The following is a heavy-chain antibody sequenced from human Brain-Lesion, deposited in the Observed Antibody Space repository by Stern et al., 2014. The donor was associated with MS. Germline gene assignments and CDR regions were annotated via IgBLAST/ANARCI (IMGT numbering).Heavy chain of an antibody. J-gene: IGHJ4*02. CDR1: GGSISSNSYY. CDR3: AKVWLGELPENPFDY. CDR2: IYYRGST. D-gene: IGHD3-10*01. Sequence: VQLVESGPGLVKPSETLSLTCTVSGGSISSNSYYWGWIRQPPGKGLEGIGSIYYRGSTYSNPSLKSRVTISTDTSKTQFSLNLKFVTAADTAVYFCAKVWLGELPENPFDYWGQGTLVTVSS. V-gene: IGHV4-39*01.